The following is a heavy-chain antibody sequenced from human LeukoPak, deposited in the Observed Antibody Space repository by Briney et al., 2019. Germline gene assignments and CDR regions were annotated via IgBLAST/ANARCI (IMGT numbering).Heavy chain of an antibody. J-gene: IGHJ6*02. CDR1: GFTFSDYW. CDR3: AGQQWLVLDDYYGMDV. CDR2: IYSGGST. D-gene: IGHD6-19*01. Sequence: GGSLRLSCAASGFTFSDYWMHWVRQVPGKGLEWVSVIYSGGSTYYADSVKGRFTISRDNSKNTLYLQMNSLRAEDTAVYYCAGQQWLVLDDYYGMDVWGQGTTVTVSS. V-gene: IGHV3-53*01.